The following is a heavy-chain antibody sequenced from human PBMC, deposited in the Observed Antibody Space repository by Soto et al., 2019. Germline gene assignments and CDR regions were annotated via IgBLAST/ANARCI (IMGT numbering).Heavy chain of an antibody. V-gene: IGHV3-11*05. CDR2: ISSSSSYT. CDR3: ARDQTELGTAMGPGLYFDL. D-gene: IGHD2-21*02. CDR1: GFTFSDYY. Sequence: QVQLVESGGGLVKPGGSLRLSCAASGFTFSDYYMSWIRQAPGKGLEWVSYISSSSSYTNYADSVKGRLTISRDNTKNSLYLQMNSLRAKDTAVYYCARDQTELGTAMGPGLYFDLWGRGTLVTVSS. J-gene: IGHJ2*01.